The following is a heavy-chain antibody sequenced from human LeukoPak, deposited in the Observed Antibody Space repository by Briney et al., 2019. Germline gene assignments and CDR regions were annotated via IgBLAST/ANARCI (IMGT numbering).Heavy chain of an antibody. CDR1: GFTLSDYW. CDR2: INTDGSIT. D-gene: IGHD3-22*01. CDR3: ARPAGAMIVVGDAFDI. Sequence: GGSLRLSCAASGFTLSDYWIHWVRQAPGKGLVWVSRINTDGSITNYADSVKGRFSISRDNAKNTLYLQMSSLRAEDTAVYYCARPAGAMIVVGDAFDIWGQGTMVTVSS. J-gene: IGHJ3*02. V-gene: IGHV3-74*01.